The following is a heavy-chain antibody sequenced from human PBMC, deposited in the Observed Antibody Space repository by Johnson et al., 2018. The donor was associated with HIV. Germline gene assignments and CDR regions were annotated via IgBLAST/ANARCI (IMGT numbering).Heavy chain of an antibody. Sequence: QVQLVESGGGVVQPVRSLRLSCAASVFTFSCYAMHWVRPAPGKGLEWVALISYAGTKPYYVDSVKARFTISREDARNTLYLQMNRLRVEDTALYYCAKDGDDGDEADGTEGAFDIGGQGTMVTVSS. CDR2: ISYAGTKP. CDR3: AKDGDDGDEADGTEGAFDI. D-gene: IGHD5-24*01. CDR1: VFTFSCYA. J-gene: IGHJ3*02. V-gene: IGHV3-30*04.